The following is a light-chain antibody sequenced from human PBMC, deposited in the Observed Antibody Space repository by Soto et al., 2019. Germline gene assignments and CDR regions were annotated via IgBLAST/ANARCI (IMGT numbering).Light chain of an antibody. CDR1: NSNIGSSI. CDR3: QSYDNSLSGSRV. CDR2: GTN. V-gene: IGLV1-44*01. J-gene: IGLJ3*02. Sequence: QSVLTQPPSASGTPGQRVTISCSGSNSNIGSSIVNWYQQLPGTAPKLLIYGTNNRPSGVPDQFSGSKSGMSASLAITGLQAADEANYYCQSYDNSLSGSRVFGGGTQLTVL.